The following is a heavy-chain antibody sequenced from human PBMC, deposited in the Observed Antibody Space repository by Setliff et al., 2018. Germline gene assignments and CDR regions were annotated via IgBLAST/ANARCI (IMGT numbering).Heavy chain of an antibody. CDR1: GFSISSGYY. V-gene: IGHV4-38-2*02. CDR2: INQSGST. Sequence: SETLSLTCAVSGFSISSGYYWGWIRQPPGKGLEWIGEINQSGSTNYNPSLKSRVTISVDKSKNQFSLSLRSVTAADTAVYYCATDGPVLNGDYISWGQGTLVTVSS. J-gene: IGHJ5*02. D-gene: IGHD3-10*01. CDR3: ATDGPVLNGDYIS.